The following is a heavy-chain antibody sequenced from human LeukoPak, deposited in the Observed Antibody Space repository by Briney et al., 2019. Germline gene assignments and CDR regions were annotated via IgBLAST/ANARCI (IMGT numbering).Heavy chain of an antibody. D-gene: IGHD3/OR15-3a*01. CDR2: ISWNGGTT. CDR1: GFSFDDHG. J-gene: IGHJ6*02. V-gene: IGHV3-20*04. CDR3: ARECVEGLGTGMARYYHGMDV. Sequence: PGGSLRLSCAASGFSFDDHGMSWVRQAPGKGLEWVSGISWNGGTTHYAVSVKGRFTISRDNAKHSLYLQTNSLRAEDTALYYCARECVEGLGTGMARYYHGMDVWGQGTTVTVS.